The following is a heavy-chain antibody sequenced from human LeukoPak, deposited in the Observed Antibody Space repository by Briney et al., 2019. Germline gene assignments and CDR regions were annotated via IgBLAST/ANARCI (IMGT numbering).Heavy chain of an antibody. J-gene: IGHJ4*02. D-gene: IGHD1-1*01. CDR3: ASGIDY. CDR1: GFTFSSYA. V-gene: IGHV3-23*01. Sequence: GGSLRLSCAASGFTFSSYAMSWVRQAPGKGLEWVSSISGSDGTTYYADSVKGRFTISRDNSKYTLSLQMNSLRAEDTAVYYCASGIDYWGQGTLVTVSS. CDR2: ISGSDGTT.